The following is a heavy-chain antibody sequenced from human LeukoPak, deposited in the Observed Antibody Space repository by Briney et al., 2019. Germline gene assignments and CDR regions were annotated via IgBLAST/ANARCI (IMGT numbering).Heavy chain of an antibody. Sequence: GGSLRLSCAASGFTFSSYAMSWVRQAPGKGLEWVSAISGSGGSTFYADSAKGRFTISRDNSKNTLYLQMNSLRAEDTAVYYCAKDRRDGYTADAFDIWGQGTMVTVSS. V-gene: IGHV3-23*01. D-gene: IGHD5-24*01. CDR3: AKDRRDGYTADAFDI. CDR2: ISGSGGST. CDR1: GFTFSSYA. J-gene: IGHJ3*02.